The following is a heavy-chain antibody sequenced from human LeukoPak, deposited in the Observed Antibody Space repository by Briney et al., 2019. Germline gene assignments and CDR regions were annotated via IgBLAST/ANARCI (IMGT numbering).Heavy chain of an antibody. J-gene: IGHJ4*02. CDR2: INPSGGST. V-gene: IGHV1-46*01. CDR1: GYTFTSYY. D-gene: IGHD3-10*01. Sequence: ASVKVSCKASGYTFTSYYMHWVRQAPGQGLEWMGIINPSGGSTSYAQKLQGRVTITADESTSTAYMELSSLRSEDTAVYYCATRSRWAPRGPFDYWGQGTLVTVSS. CDR3: ATRSRWAPRGPFDY.